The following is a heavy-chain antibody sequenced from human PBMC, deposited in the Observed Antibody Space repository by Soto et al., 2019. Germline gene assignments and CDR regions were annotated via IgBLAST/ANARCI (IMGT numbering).Heavy chain of an antibody. J-gene: IGHJ6*03. CDR2: MNPNSGNT. Sequence: ASVKVSCKASGYTFTSYDINWVRQATGQGLEWMGWMNPNSGNTGYAQKFQGRVTMTRKTSIGTAYMELSSLRSEDTAVYYCARESYKWFGELLPFVDYYYMDVWGKGTTVTVSS. D-gene: IGHD3-10*01. V-gene: IGHV1-8*01. CDR1: GYTFTSYD. CDR3: ARESYKWFGELLPFVDYYYMDV.